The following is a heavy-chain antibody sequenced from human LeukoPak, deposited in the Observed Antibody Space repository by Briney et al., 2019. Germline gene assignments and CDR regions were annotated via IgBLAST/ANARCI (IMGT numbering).Heavy chain of an antibody. CDR2: ISSSSYI. J-gene: IGHJ4*02. CDR1: GFTFSSYS. Sequence: GGSLRLSCAASGFTFSSYSMNWVRQAPGKGLEWVSSISSSSYIYYADSVKGRFTISRDNAKNSLYLQMNSLRAEDTAVYYCARGLRYCSGGSCNWGQGTLVTVSS. CDR3: ARGLRYCSGGSCN. D-gene: IGHD2-15*01. V-gene: IGHV3-21*01.